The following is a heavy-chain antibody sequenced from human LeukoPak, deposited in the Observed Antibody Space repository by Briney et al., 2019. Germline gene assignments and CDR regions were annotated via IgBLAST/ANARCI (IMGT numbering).Heavy chain of an antibody. CDR1: GGTFSSYA. V-gene: IGHV1-69*04. CDR2: IIPILGIA. Sequence: SVKVSCTASGGTFSSYAISWVRQAPGQGLEWMGRIIPILGIANYAQKFQGRVTITADKSTSTAYMELSSLRSEDTAVYYCATFIGYCSGGSCLYYFDYWGQGTLVTVSS. D-gene: IGHD2-15*01. CDR3: ATFIGYCSGGSCLYYFDY. J-gene: IGHJ4*02.